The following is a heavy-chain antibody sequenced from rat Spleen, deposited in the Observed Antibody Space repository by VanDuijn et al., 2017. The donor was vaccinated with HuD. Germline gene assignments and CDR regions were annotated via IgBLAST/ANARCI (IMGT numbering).Heavy chain of an antibody. J-gene: IGHJ2*01. Sequence: EVQLVESDGGLVQPGRSLKLSCAASGFTFSDYYMAWVRQAPTKGLEWVATISYDGGGNSFFRDSVKGRFTLSRNNAKNTLYLQMDSLRSEDTATYYCARGRLFDYWGQGVMVTVSS. V-gene: IGHV5-29*01. CDR2: ISYDGGGNS. CDR3: ARGRLFDY. CDR1: GFTFSDYY.